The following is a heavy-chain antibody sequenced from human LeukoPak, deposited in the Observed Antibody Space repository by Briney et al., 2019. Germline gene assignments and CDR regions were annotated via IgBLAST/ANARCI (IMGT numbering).Heavy chain of an antibody. D-gene: IGHD3-22*01. CDR2: IKQDGSEK. CDR3: AKDPGIEITMIVVDY. V-gene: IGHV3-7*03. CDR1: GFTFSSYW. Sequence: PGGSLRLSCAASGFTFSSYWMSWVRQAPGKGLEWVANIKQDGSEKYYVDSVKGRFTISRDNAKNSLYLQMNSLRAEDTAVYYCAKDPGIEITMIVVDYWGQGTLVTVSS. J-gene: IGHJ4*02.